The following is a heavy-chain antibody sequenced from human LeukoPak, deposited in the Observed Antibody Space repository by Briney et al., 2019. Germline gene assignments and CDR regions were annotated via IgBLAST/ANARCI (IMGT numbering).Heavy chain of an antibody. CDR1: GGSISSSGYY. J-gene: IGHJ5*02. CDR2: IYCSGST. D-gene: IGHD1-26*01. V-gene: IGHV4-39*01. Sequence: PSETLSLTCTVSGGSISSSGYYWGWIRQPPGKGLEWIASIYCSGSTYYNPSLKSRVTISVDTSKNQLSLKLSSLTAAGTAVYYCARHEYSGSYYGLSWFDPWGQGTLVTVSS. CDR3: ARHEYSGSYYGLSWFDP.